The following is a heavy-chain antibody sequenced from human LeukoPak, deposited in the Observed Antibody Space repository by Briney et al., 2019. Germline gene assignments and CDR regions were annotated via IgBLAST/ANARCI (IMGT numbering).Heavy chain of an antibody. CDR3: ARGRFNVGWFDP. CDR1: GFTFDDYG. J-gene: IGHJ5*02. Sequence: GGSLRLSCAASGFTFDDYGMSWVRQAPGKGLEWVSGINWNGGSTGYADSVKGRFTISRDNSKNTLYLQMNSLRAEDTAVYYCARGRFNVGWFDPWGQGTLVTVSS. D-gene: IGHD2-15*01. CDR2: INWNGGST. V-gene: IGHV3-20*04.